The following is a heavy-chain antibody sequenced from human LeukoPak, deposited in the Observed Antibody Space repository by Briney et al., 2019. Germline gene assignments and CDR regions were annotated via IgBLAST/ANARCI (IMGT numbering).Heavy chain of an antibody. D-gene: IGHD6-13*01. Sequence: SETLSLTCTVSGGSISQYYWNWIRQPPGKGLEWIGYIYYSGSTNYNPSLKSRVTISLDTSKNQFSLKLSSVTTADTAVYFCARGVGIAAAGKFDYWGQGTLVTVSS. CDR3: ARGVGIAAAGKFDY. V-gene: IGHV4-59*01. CDR1: GGSISQYY. CDR2: IYYSGST. J-gene: IGHJ4*02.